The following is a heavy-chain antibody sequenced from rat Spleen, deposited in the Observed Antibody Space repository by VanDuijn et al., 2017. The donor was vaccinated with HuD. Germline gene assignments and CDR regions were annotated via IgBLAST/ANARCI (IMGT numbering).Heavy chain of an antibody. CDR3: TRGNYFDY. J-gene: IGHJ2*01. CDR1: GFTFSNYD. CDR2: ISYDGSTP. V-gene: IGHV5-29*01. Sequence: EVQLVESGGGLVQPGRSMKLSCAASGFTFSNYDMVWVRQAPAQGLKWVATISYDGSTPYYRDSVKGRFTISRDNAKSTLYLHMDSLRSEDTATYHCTRGNYFDYWGQGVMVTVSS.